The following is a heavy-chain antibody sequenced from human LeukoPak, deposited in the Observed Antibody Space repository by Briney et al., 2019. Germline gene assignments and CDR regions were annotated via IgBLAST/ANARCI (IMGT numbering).Heavy chain of an antibody. J-gene: IGHJ3*02. CDR1: GYVFTNYW. Sequence: GESLKIPCKGSGYVFTNYWIAWVRQVPEKGLEWMGIIHPGSSNTKYGPSFQGQVAISADKSISTAYLHWNNLRASDTAMYYCASHYETSGYFGFDIWGQGTMVTV. V-gene: IGHV5-51*03. CDR3: ASHYETSGYFGFDI. CDR2: IHPGSSNT. D-gene: IGHD3-22*01.